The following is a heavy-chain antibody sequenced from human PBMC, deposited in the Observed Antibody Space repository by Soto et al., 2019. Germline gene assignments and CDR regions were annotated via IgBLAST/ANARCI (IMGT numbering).Heavy chain of an antibody. CDR2: IRGTDGST. J-gene: IGHJ3*01. CDR3: AKGTDRSETYDLHEALDV. D-gene: IGHD3-22*01. Sequence: QLLESGGGLVQPGGSLRLSCAASGFTFGNYAMNWVRQAPGKGLECVSGIRGTDGSTYYIDSVQGRFTGSRDNSKNVVYLPLHSLRAEYTAVYYCAKGTDRSETYDLHEALDVWGQGTRVSVSS. CDR1: GFTFGNYA. V-gene: IGHV3-23*01.